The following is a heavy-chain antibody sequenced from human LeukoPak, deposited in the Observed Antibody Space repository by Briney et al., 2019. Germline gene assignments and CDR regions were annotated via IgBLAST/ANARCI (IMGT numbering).Heavy chain of an antibody. J-gene: IGHJ6*02. CDR1: GFTFSSYA. CDR2: INHSGST. CDR3: ARGARYYGSGVYYYYYGMDV. D-gene: IGHD3-10*01. V-gene: IGHV4-34*01. Sequence: GSLRLSCAASGFTFSSYAMSWIRQPPGKGLEWIGEINHSGSTNYNPSLKSRVTISVDTSKNQFSLKLSSVTAADTAVYYCARGARYYGSGVYYYYYGMDVWGQGTTVTVSS.